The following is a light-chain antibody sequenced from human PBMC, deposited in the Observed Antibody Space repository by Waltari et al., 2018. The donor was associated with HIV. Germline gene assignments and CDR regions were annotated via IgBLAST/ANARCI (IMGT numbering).Light chain of an antibody. CDR2: GNS. J-gene: IGLJ2*01. CDR1: RKNIGSYD. CDR3: STWDYSLSSVV. Sequence: QSALTQEASMSGTVGQSVTLSCTGHRKNIGSYDVGCYQQISHAAPKTVMFGNSLASGIPARFSGSKSATTASLTISGLQPEDEADYYCSTWDYSLSSVVFGGGTKLTVL. V-gene: IGLV1-44*01.